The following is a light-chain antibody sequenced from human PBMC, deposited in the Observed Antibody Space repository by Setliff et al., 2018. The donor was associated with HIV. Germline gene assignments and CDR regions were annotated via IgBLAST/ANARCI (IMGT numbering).Light chain of an antibody. Sequence: QSALTQPASVSGSPGQSITISCTGTSSDVGGYNHVSWYQQHPGKAPKLIIYDVIKRPSGVPDRFSGSKSANTASLTISGLQADDEADYYCCSYAGSNTFVFGTGTKVTVL. CDR3: CSYAGSNTFV. CDR1: SSDVGGYNH. J-gene: IGLJ1*01. CDR2: DVI. V-gene: IGLV2-11*01.